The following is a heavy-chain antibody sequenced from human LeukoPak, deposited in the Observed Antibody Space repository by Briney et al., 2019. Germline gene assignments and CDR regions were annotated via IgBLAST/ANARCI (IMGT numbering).Heavy chain of an antibody. CDR3: AKSPGLYCSGGSCQGGRFDP. J-gene: IGHJ5*02. D-gene: IGHD2-15*01. CDR1: GFTFSSNV. Sequence: GGSLRLSCAASGFTFSSNVMHWVRLAPGKGLEWVAAISHDGNNKYYADSVKGRFAISRDNSKNALYLQMNSLRAEDTAVYYCAKSPGLYCSGGSCQGGRFDPWGQGTRVTVSS. CDR2: ISHDGNNK. V-gene: IGHV3-30*09.